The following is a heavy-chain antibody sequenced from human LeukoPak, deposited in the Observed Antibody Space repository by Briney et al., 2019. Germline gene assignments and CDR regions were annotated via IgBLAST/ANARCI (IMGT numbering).Heavy chain of an antibody. CDR3: ARDRDERSGDAFDI. V-gene: IGHV3-66*02. D-gene: IGHD5-12*01. J-gene: IGHJ3*02. Sequence: PGGSLRLSCAASGFTVSSNYMSWVRQAPGKGLEWVSVIYSGGSTYYADSVEGRFTISRDNSKNTLYLQMNSLRAEDTAVYYCARDRDERSGDAFDIWGQGTMVTVSS. CDR1: GFTVSSNY. CDR2: IYSGGST.